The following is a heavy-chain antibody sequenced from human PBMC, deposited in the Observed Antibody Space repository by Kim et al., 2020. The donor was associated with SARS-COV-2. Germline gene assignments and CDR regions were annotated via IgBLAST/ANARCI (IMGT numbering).Heavy chain of an antibody. V-gene: IGHV3-15*01. CDR3: TTKQF. J-gene: IGHJ4*02. CDR2: KTDGGPM. Sequence: KTDGGPMDYAAPVKGRFTLSTDDSKNTVYLQMNSLKTEDTAVYYCTTKQFWGQGTLVTVSS. D-gene: IGHD6-19*01.